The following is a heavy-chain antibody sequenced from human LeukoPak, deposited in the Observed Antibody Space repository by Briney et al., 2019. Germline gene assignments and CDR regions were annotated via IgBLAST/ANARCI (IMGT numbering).Heavy chain of an antibody. J-gene: IGHJ4*02. CDR2: IKQDGSEK. D-gene: IGHD3-16*02. V-gene: IGHV3-7*03. Sequence: QPGGSLRLSCAASGFTFSSYWMSWVRQAPGKGLEWVANIKQDGSEKYYVDSVKGRFTISRDISKNTLYLQMNTLRVEDTALYFCAKLGDGLYVWGSYRGDHWGQGTLVTVSS. CDR1: GFTFSSYW. CDR3: AKLGDGLYVWGSYRGDH.